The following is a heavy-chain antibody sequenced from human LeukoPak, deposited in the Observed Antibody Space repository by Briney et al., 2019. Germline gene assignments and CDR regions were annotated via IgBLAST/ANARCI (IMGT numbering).Heavy chain of an antibody. CDR2: ISGSGGRT. J-gene: IGHJ4*02. Sequence: GGSLRLSCAASGFTFSSYGMHWVRQAPGKGLEWVSAISGSGGRTFYADSVKGRFTISRDNSKNTLYLQMNSLRAEDTAIYYCAKAAMYTSGWYGDYWGQGTLVTVSS. CDR3: AKAAMYTSGWYGDY. D-gene: IGHD6-19*01. V-gene: IGHV3-23*01. CDR1: GFTFSSYG.